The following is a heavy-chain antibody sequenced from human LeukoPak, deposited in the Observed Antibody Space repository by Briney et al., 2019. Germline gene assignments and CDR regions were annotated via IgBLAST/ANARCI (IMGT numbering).Heavy chain of an antibody. CDR1: GFTFSNYA. Sequence: GGSLRLSCAASGFTFSNYAMSWVRQAPGKGLEWVSAITGSGGNTYYADSVKGRFTISRDNSKNTVFLQMNSLRAEDTAVYYCAKWGDYDVLTGHVSDYWGQGTLVTVSS. CDR2: ITGSGGNT. J-gene: IGHJ4*02. V-gene: IGHV3-23*01. D-gene: IGHD3-9*01. CDR3: AKWGDYDVLTGHVSDY.